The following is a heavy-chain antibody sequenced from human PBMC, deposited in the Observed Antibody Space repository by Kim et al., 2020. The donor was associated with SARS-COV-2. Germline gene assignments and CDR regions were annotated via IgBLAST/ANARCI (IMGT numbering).Heavy chain of an antibody. CDR3: AKSLEWSITGGHMDV. D-gene: IGHD3-3*01. Sequence: GGSLRLSCAASGFTFSSYAMSWVRQAPGKGLEWVSAISGSGGSTYYADSVKGRFTISRDNSKTTLYLQMNSLRAEDTAVYYCAKSLEWSITGGHMDVWGQGTTVTVSS. CDR1: GFTFSSYA. J-gene: IGHJ6*02. V-gene: IGHV3-23*01. CDR2: ISGSGGST.